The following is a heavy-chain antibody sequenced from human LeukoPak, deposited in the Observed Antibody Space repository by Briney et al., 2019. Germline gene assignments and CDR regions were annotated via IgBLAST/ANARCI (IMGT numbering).Heavy chain of an antibody. Sequence: GGSLRLSCAASGFTFDDYAMHWVRQAPGKGLEWVSGISWNSGSIGYADSVKGRFTISRDNAKNSLYLQMNSLRAEDTALYYCAKGSSAVAGTRDAFDIWGQGTMVIVSS. D-gene: IGHD6-13*01. J-gene: IGHJ3*02. CDR2: ISWNSGSI. CDR3: AKGSSAVAGTRDAFDI. V-gene: IGHV3-9*01. CDR1: GFTFDDYA.